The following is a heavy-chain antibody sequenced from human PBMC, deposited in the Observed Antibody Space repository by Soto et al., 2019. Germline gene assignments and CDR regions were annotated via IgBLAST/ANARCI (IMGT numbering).Heavy chain of an antibody. CDR1: GYTFTSYY. Sequence: ASVKVSFKASGYTFTSYYMHWVRQAPGQGLEWMGIINPSGGSTSYAQKFQGRVTMTRDTSTSTVYMELSSLRSEDTAVYYCARGAEKYGGNGDYYYGMDVWGQGTTVTVSS. D-gene: IGHD2-15*01. CDR2: INPSGGST. V-gene: IGHV1-46*01. CDR3: ARGAEKYGGNGDYYYGMDV. J-gene: IGHJ6*02.